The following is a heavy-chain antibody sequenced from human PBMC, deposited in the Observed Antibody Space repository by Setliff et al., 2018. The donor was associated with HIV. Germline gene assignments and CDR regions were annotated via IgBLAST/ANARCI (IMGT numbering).Heavy chain of an antibody. D-gene: IGHD2-15*01. CDR3: ALTGHRLLRGYMDV. CDR2: IYYTGTT. J-gene: IGHJ6*03. CDR1: GGSISSSSYY. Sequence: SETLSLTCTVSGGSISSSSYYWSWIRQHPGKGLEWIGYIYYTGTTKNNPSLKSRVTMSLDTSKKHFSLKLKSVTAADTAVYYCALTGHRLLRGYMDVWGKGTTVTVSS. V-gene: IGHV4-61*05.